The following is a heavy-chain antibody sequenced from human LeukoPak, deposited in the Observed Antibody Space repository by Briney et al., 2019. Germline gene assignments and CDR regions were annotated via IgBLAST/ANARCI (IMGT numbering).Heavy chain of an antibody. D-gene: IGHD3-10*01. V-gene: IGHV1-24*01. CDR1: GYILTELS. CDR3: ATLGTNYYGSGSYYWFDP. CDR2: FDPEDGET. Sequence: ASVKVSCKVSGYILTELSMHWVRQAPGKGLEWMGGFDPEDGETIYAQKFQGRVTMTEDTSTDTAYMELSSLRSEDTAVYYCATLGTNYYGSGSYYWFDPWGQGTLVTVSS. J-gene: IGHJ5*02.